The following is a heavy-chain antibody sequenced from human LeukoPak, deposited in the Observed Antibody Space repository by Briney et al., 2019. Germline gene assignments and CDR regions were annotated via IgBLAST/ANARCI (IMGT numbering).Heavy chain of an antibody. CDR1: GFTVSSNY. V-gene: IGHV3-66*01. Sequence: PGGSLRLSCAASGFTVSSNYMSWVCQAPGKGLEWVSVIYSGGSTYYADSVKGRFTISRDNSKNTLYLQMNSLRAEDTAVYYCARVGRITMVRGGFDYWGQGTLVTVSS. J-gene: IGHJ4*02. CDR3: ARVGRITMVRGGFDY. D-gene: IGHD3-10*01. CDR2: IYSGGST.